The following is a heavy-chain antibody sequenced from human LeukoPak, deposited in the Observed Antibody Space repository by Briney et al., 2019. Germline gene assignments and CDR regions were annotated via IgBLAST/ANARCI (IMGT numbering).Heavy chain of an antibody. V-gene: IGHV4-34*01. CDR2: INHSGST. Sequence: PSETLSLTCAVYGGSFSGYYWNWIRQPPGKGLEWIGEINHSGSTNYNPSLKSRVTISVDTSKNQFSLKLSSVTAADTAVYYCARRLKGYDYGDYLNWFDPWGQGTLVTVSS. CDR1: GGSFSGYY. D-gene: IGHD4-17*01. J-gene: IGHJ5*02. CDR3: ARRLKGYDYGDYLNWFDP.